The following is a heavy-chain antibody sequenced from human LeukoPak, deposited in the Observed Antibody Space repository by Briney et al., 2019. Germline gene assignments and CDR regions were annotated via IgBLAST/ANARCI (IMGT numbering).Heavy chain of an antibody. D-gene: IGHD5-18*01. CDR3: AKYSGAGMAFFDY. CDR1: GFTFSSYA. CDR2: ISYDGSNK. V-gene: IGHV3-30-3*02. Sequence: GGSLRLSCAASGFTFSSYAMHWVRQAPGKGLEWVAVISYDGSNKYYADSVKGRFTISRDNSKNTLYLQMNSLRAEDTAVYYCAKYSGAGMAFFDYWGLGTLVTVSS. J-gene: IGHJ4*02.